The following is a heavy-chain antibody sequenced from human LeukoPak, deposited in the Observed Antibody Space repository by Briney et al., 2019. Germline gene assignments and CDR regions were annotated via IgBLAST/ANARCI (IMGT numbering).Heavy chain of an antibody. V-gene: IGHV3-49*04. CDR2: IRSKAYGGTT. J-gene: IGHJ4*02. D-gene: IGHD3-16*02. CDR3: TRDLTDCVWGSYHY. CDR1: GFTFGDYA. Sequence: GGSLRLSCTASGFTFGDYAMSWVRQAPGKGLEWVGFIRSKAYGGTTEYAASVKGRFTISRDDSKSIAYLQMNSLKTEDTAVYYCTRDLTDCVWGSYHYWGQGTLVTVSS.